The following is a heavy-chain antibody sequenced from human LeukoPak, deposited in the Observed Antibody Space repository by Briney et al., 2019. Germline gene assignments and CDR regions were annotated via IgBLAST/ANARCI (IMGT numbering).Heavy chain of an antibody. Sequence: PSETLSLTCTVSGGSISGYYWSWIRQPPGKGLEWVGYRSHSGSTNYNPSLKSRVTVSVDTSKNQFSLKLSFVTAADTAMYYCARYGGTYLDYWGQGTLVTVSS. V-gene: IGHV4-59*01. CDR3: ARYGGTYLDY. CDR2: RSHSGST. CDR1: GGSISGYY. D-gene: IGHD3-10*01. J-gene: IGHJ4*02.